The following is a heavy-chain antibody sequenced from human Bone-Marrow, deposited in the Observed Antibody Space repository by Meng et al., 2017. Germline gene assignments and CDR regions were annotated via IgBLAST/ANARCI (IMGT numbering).Heavy chain of an antibody. D-gene: IGHD5-18*01. V-gene: IGHV1-69*13. CDR2: INAVFGTT. CDR3: ARVWAAMVIGSNYYGVDV. Sequence: SVKVSCKALGGIFSNYVIGWVRQAPGQGLEWMGGINAVFGTTNYAQKFQDRVTITSDESTSTAYMELRSLRSDDTAVYYCARVWAAMVIGSNYYGVDVWGQGTTVTVSS. CDR1: GGIFSNYV. J-gene: IGHJ6*02.